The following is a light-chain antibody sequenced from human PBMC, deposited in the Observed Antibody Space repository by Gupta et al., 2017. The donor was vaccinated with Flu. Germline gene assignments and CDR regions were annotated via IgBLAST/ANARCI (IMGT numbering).Light chain of an antibody. CDR3: QQYNNWPPFT. V-gene: IGKV3-15*01. CDR1: QSVSSN. J-gene: IGKJ3*01. CDR2: GAS. Sequence: EIVMTQSPATLSVSPGERATLSCRASQSVSSNLAWYQQKPGQAPRLLIYGASTRATGIPARFSGSGSGTEFTLTISSLQSEDFAVYYCQQYNNWPPFTFGLGPKWISN.